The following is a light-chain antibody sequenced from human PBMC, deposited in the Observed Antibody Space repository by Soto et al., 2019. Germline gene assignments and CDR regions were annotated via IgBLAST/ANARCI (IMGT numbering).Light chain of an antibody. Sequence: QSVLTQLASGCVSPGKSITISCTGTSIDVGVYNYVSWYQQHPGKAAKLMIYEINKRPSGVPDRFSGSKSGNTASLPVSGLQAEPEADYYCSSFAGSNNFPYVFGTGTQLT. CDR3: SSFAGSNNFPYV. CDR1: SIDVGVYNY. J-gene: IGLJ1*01. V-gene: IGLV2-8*01. CDR2: EIN.